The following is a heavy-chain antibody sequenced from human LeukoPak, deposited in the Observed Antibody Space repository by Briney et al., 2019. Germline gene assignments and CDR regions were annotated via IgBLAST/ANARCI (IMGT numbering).Heavy chain of an antibody. Sequence: PSETLSLTCTVSGGSISSYYWSWIRQPPGKGLEWIGYIYCSGSTNYNPSLKSRVTISVDTSKNQFSLKLSSVTAADTAVYYCVRLVSSGWYADWFDPWGQGTLVTVSS. D-gene: IGHD6-19*01. V-gene: IGHV4-59*01. CDR2: IYCSGST. CDR1: GGSISSYY. CDR3: VRLVSSGWYADWFDP. J-gene: IGHJ5*02.